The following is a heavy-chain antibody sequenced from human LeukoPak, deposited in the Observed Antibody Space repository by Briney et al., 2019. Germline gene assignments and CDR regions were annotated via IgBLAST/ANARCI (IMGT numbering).Heavy chain of an antibody. D-gene: IGHD3-3*01. Sequence: PGGSLRLSCAAFGFTVSSNYMSWVRQAPGKGLEWVSVIYSGGSTYYADSVKGRFTISRDNAKDSLYLQMNSLRAEDTAVYYCARGGSYYDFWSGYRYFDYWGQGTLVTVSS. CDR3: ARGGSYYDFWSGYRYFDY. J-gene: IGHJ4*02. CDR2: IYSGGST. CDR1: GFTVSSNY. V-gene: IGHV3-66*01.